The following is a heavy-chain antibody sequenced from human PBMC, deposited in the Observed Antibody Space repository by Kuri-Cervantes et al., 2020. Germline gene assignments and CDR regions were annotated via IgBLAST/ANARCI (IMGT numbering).Heavy chain of an antibody. J-gene: IGHJ4*02. CDR3: ARCQGTGWYDY. D-gene: IGHD6-19*01. CDR2: ISGSGGST. V-gene: IGHV3-23*01. CDR1: GFTFSSYA. Sequence: GGSLRLSCAASGFTFSSYAMSWVRQAPGKGLEWVSAISGSGGSTYYADSVKGRFTISRDNAKNSLYLQMNSLRGEDTAVYFCARCQGTGWYDYWGQGTLVTVSS.